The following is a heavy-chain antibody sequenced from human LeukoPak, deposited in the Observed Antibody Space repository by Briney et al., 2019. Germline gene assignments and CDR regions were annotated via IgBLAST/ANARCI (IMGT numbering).Heavy chain of an antibody. CDR3: ARGGTYGSGRNQHTTLDY. D-gene: IGHD3-10*01. CDR1: GGSISNDY. CDR2: IYTRGST. J-gene: IGHJ4*02. V-gene: IGHV4-4*07. Sequence: SGTLSLTCTVSGGSISNDYWSWIRQAAGKELEWIGRIYTRGSTNYNPSLKSRVTISPDKSKKQFSLNLNSVTAADTAVYYCARGGTYGSGRNQHTTLDYWGQGTLVTVSS.